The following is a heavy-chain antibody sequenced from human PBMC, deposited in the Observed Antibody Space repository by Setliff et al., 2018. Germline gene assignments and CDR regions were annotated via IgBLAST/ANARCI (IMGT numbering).Heavy chain of an antibody. CDR2: IQHDGENK. D-gene: IGHD3-16*01. CDR1: RFTFSNYW. Sequence: PGGSLRLSCAASRFTFSNYWMSWVRQAPGKGLEWVAFIQHDGENKFYADSVKGRLTVSRDNSKNTLYLEMDGLRPEDTAVYYCANSRVTNFRGHLYLPRGLDVWGQGTTVTVSS. CDR3: ANSRVTNFRGHLYLPRGLDV. J-gene: IGHJ6*02. V-gene: IGHV3-30*02.